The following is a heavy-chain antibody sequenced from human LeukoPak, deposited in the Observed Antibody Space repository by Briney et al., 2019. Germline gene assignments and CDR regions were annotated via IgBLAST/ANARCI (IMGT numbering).Heavy chain of an antibody. D-gene: IGHD3-9*01. Sequence: GGSLRLSCAASGCTFSSYAMSWVRQAPGKGLEWVSLSSWDGGSTYYADSVKGRFTISRDNSKNSLYLQMNSLRTEDTALYYCAKDSPTYYDILTGSQGLDYWGQGTLVTVSS. CDR1: GCTFSSYA. CDR2: SSWDGGST. J-gene: IGHJ4*02. V-gene: IGHV3-43*02. CDR3: AKDSPTYYDILTGSQGLDY.